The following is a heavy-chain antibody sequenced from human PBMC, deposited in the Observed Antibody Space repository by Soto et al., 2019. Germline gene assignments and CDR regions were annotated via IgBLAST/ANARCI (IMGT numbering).Heavy chain of an antibody. Sequence: PSETLSLTCTVSGGSISSSSYYWGWIRQPPGKGLEWIGSIYYIGSTYYNPSLKSRVTISVDTSKNQFSLKMRSVTAADTAVYYCASVGATYYYYGMDVWGQGTTVTVSS. CDR2: IYYIGST. CDR1: GGSISSSSYY. CDR3: ASVGATYYYYGMDV. J-gene: IGHJ6*02. V-gene: IGHV4-39*01. D-gene: IGHD1-26*01.